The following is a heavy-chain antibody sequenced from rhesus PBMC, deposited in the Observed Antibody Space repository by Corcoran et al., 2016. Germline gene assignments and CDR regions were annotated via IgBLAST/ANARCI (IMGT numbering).Heavy chain of an antibody. CDR1: GFNVGGGL. V-gene: IGHV3-116*02. CDR3: ARMGLIAFDY. Sequence: EVRLAVSGGGLVQPGWSLRPSCEASGFNVGGGLLSWVRQAPGKGPEWVGFIRNKVNGGTTEYAASVKGRFTISRDDSKNIVSLQMNSLRTEDTAVYHCARMGLIAFDYWGQGVLVTVSS. D-gene: IGHD3-34*01. J-gene: IGHJ4*01. CDR2: IRNKVNGGTT.